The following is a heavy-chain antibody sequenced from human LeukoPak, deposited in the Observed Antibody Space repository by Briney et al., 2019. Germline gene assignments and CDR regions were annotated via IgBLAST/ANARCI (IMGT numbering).Heavy chain of an antibody. D-gene: IGHD1-26*01. CDR3: ARASLVGAAGAFDI. Sequence: ASVKVSCKASGYTFTSYDINWVRQAPGQGLEWMGGIIPIFGTANYAQKFQGRVTITADKSTSTAYMELSSLRSEDTAVYYCARASLVGAAGAFDIWGQGTMVTVSS. CDR1: GYTFTSYD. V-gene: IGHV1-69*06. J-gene: IGHJ3*02. CDR2: IIPIFGTA.